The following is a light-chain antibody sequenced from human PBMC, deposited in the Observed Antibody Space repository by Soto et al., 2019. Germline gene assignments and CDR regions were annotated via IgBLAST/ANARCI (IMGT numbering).Light chain of an antibody. CDR2: DAS. J-gene: IGKJ5*01. V-gene: IGKV3-11*01. CDR1: QSVSNF. Sequence: EIVFTQSPATLSLSPGESATLSCRASQSVSNFLAWYQQKPGQAPRLLIYDASNRATGIPARFSCSGSGTGFTLTIRSLEPEEFVVDYCQQRSNSITFGPGTRLEIK. CDR3: QQRSNSIT.